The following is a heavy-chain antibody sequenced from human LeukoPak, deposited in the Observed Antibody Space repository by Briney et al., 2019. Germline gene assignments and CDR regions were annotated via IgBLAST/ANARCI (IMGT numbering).Heavy chain of an antibody. Sequence: ASVKVSCKASGYTFTGYYMHWVRQAPGQGFEWMGWINPNSGGTNYAQKFQGRVTMTRDTSISTAYMELSRLRSDDTAVYYCAREAGDYYGSGSYLGGNWFDPWGQGTLVTVSS. CDR3: AREAGDYYGSGSYLGGNWFDP. CDR1: GYTFTGYY. D-gene: IGHD3-10*01. CDR2: INPNSGGT. V-gene: IGHV1-2*02. J-gene: IGHJ5*02.